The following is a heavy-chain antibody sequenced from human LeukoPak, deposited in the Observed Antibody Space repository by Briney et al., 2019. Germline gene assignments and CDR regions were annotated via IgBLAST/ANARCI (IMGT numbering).Heavy chain of an antibody. CDR2: ISGSGDYT. Sequence: GGSLRLSCAASGFTFSDYAMSWVRQPPGKGLEWVSTISGSGDYTYYADSVRGRFTISRDNSKNTLYLQMNSLRVEDTAVYYCARPVGVTNRVMEDYWGQGTLVTVSS. V-gene: IGHV3-23*01. J-gene: IGHJ4*02. D-gene: IGHD2-8*01. CDR3: ARPVGVTNRVMEDY. CDR1: GFTFSDYA.